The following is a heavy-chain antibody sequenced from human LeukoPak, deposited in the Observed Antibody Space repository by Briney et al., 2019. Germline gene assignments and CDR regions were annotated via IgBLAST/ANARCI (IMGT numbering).Heavy chain of an antibody. J-gene: IGHJ3*02. V-gene: IGHV1-46*01. CDR1: GYTFTSYY. D-gene: IGHD3-22*01. CDR2: INPSGSST. CDR3: TRGITMIGVVRPGRAFDI. Sequence: WASVKLSCKASGYTFTSYYMHRVRQAPGQGLEWMGIINPSGSSTSYAQKSQGRVTMTRDTSTSTVYMELSSLRSEDTAVYYCTRGITMIGVVRPGRAFDIWGQGTMVTVSS.